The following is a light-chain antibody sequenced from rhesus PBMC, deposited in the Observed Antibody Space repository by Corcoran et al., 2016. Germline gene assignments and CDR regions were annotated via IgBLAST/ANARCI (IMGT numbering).Light chain of an antibody. J-gene: IGKJ1*01. Sequence: EIVLTQSPATLSLSPGERATLSCRASQSVSRSLAWYQQKPGQTPRLLIYGASTRATGIPDRFSGSGSGTDITLTISRLEPEDVGVYYCQQSSNWPWTFGQGTKVEIK. V-gene: IGKV3-42*02. CDR2: GAS. CDR1: QSVSRS. CDR3: QQSSNWPWT.